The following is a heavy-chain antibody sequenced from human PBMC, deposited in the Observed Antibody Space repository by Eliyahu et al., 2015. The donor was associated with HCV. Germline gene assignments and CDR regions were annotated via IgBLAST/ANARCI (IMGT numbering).Heavy chain of an antibody. CDR2: ISTRISYT. CDR3: ASARAIRSPFDN. V-gene: IGHV3-11*06. CDR1: GFSFSDYY. Sequence: QVQLVESGGALVKPGGSLRLSCVASGFSFSDYYMSWIRQAPGRGLESVSIISTRISYTNYADSVKGRFTISRDNAKNSLYLQMNSLRVEDTAVYYCASARAIRSPFDNWGQGTLVTVSS. J-gene: IGHJ4*02.